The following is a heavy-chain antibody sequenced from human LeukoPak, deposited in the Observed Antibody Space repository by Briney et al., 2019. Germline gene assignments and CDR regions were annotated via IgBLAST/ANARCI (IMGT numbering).Heavy chain of an antibody. CDR1: GGSIRSSYYY. J-gene: IGHJ4*02. CDR2: IYDSGST. D-gene: IGHD1-26*01. CDR3: ARDVVGATALFDY. V-gene: IGHV4-39*02. Sequence: SETLSLTCTVSGGSIRSSYYYWGWIRQPPGKGLEWIGSIYDSGSTYYNPSLKSRVTISVDTSKNQFSLKLNSVTAADTAVYYCARDVVGATALFDYWGQGTLVTVSS.